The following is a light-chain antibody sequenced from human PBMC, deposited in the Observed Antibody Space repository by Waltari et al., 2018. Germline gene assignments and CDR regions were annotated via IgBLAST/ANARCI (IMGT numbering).Light chain of an antibody. CDR1: QGISSA. Sequence: AIQLTQSPSPLSASVGDRVTITCRASQGISSALAWYQQKPGKAPKLLIYDASSLESGVPSRFSGSGSGTDFTLTISSLQPEDFATYYCQQCNNYGVTFGPGTKVDIK. J-gene: IGKJ3*01. CDR2: DAS. V-gene: IGKV1D-13*01. CDR3: QQCNNYGVT.